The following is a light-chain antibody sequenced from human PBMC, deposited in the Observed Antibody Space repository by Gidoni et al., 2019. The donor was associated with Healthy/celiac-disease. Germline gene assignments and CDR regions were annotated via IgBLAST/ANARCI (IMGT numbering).Light chain of an antibody. CDR1: QSSSSW. Sequence: EIQMTPSPSPLSAYVGDRVTITCRASQSSSSWLAWYQQKPGKAPKLLIYKASSLESGVPSRFSGSGSGTEFTLTISSLQPDDFATYYFQQYNSYSRTFGQGTKVEIK. CDR2: KAS. J-gene: IGKJ1*01. CDR3: QQYNSYSRT. V-gene: IGKV1-5*03.